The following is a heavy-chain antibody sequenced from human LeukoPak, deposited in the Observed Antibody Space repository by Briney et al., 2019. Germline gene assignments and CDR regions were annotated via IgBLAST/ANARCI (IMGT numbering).Heavy chain of an antibody. CDR3: ARDAGNRSYYYYYMDV. D-gene: IGHD3-16*02. Sequence: PSETLSLTCTVSGGSISSYYWSWIRQLPGKGLEWIGYIYYSGSTNYNPSLKSRVTISVDTSKNQFSLKLSSVTAADTAVYYCARDAGNRSYYYYYMDVWGKGTTVTVSS. V-gene: IGHV4-59*01. CDR2: IYYSGST. CDR1: GGSISSYY. J-gene: IGHJ6*03.